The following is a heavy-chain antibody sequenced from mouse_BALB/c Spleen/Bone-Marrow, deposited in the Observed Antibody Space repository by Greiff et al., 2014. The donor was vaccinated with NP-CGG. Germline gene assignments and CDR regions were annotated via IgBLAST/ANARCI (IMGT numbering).Heavy chain of an antibody. Sequence: EVQLQQSGPELVKPGASVKIPCKASGYTFTDYNMDWVKQSHGKSLEWIGDINPNNGGTIYNQKFKGKATLTVDKSSSTAYMELRSLTSEDTAVYYCARGDGCYARFAYWGQGTLVTVSA. CDR2: INPNNGGT. J-gene: IGHJ3*01. CDR1: GYTFTDYN. D-gene: IGHD2-3*01. CDR3: ARGDGCYARFAY. V-gene: IGHV1-18*01.